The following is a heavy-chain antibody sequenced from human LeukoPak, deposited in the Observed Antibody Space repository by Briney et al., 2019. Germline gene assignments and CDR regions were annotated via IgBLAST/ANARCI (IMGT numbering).Heavy chain of an antibody. CDR1: GGSISSYY. Sequence: SETLSLTCTVSGGSISSYYWSWVRQPPGKGLEWIGYIYYSGSTNYNPSLKSRVTISVDTSKNQFSLKLSSVTAADTAVYYCARDLRIAAAGRLDPWGQGTLVTVSS. CDR3: ARDLRIAAAGRLDP. D-gene: IGHD6-13*01. CDR2: IYYSGST. J-gene: IGHJ5*02. V-gene: IGHV4-59*01.